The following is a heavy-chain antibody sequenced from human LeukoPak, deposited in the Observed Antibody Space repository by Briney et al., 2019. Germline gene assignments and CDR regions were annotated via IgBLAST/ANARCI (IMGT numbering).Heavy chain of an antibody. D-gene: IGHD1-26*01. J-gene: IGHJ4*02. V-gene: IGHV1-2*02. Sequence: ASVKVSCRASGYTFTSYYMHWVRQAPGQGLEWMGWIDPNSGDTKYTQKFQGRVSMTRDTSFSTAYMELSRLTSDDTAVYYCARDRSITEKYSGRYFHDYWGQGTLVTVSS. CDR3: ARDRSITEKYSGRYFHDY. CDR1: GYTFTSYY. CDR2: IDPNSGDT.